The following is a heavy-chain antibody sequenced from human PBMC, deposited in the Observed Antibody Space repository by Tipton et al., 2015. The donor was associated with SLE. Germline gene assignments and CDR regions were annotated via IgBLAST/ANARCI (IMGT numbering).Heavy chain of an antibody. CDR3: AENYDCSSTSCYACDY. D-gene: IGHD2-2*01. CDR1: GYTFTSYG. Sequence: QSGPEVKKPGASVKVSCKASGYTFTSYGISWVRQAPGQGLEWMGWISAYNGNTNYAQKLQSRVTMTTDTSTSTAYMELRSLRSDDTAVYYCAENYDCSSTSCYACDYWGHGTRVSVSS. CDR2: ISAYNGNT. V-gene: IGHV1-18*01. J-gene: IGHJ4*01.